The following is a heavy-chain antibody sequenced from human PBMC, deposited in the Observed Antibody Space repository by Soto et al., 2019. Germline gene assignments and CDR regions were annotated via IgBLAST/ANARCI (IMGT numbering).Heavy chain of an antibody. J-gene: IGHJ6*02. D-gene: IGHD5-18*01. Sequence: GESLKISCKGSGYSFTSYWIGWVRQMPGKGLEWMGIIYPGDSDTRYSPSFQGQVTISADKSISTAYLQWSSLKASDTAMYYCARGGEYSYGYYYYYGMDVWGQGTTVT. V-gene: IGHV5-51*01. CDR3: ARGGEYSYGYYYYYGMDV. CDR1: GYSFTSYW. CDR2: IYPGDSDT.